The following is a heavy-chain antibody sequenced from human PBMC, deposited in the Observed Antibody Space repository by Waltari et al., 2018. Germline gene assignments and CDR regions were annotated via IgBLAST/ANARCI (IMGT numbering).Heavy chain of an antibody. CDR2: IYPCESDP. CDR3: ANKAALGGHNIVVAFDI. D-gene: IGHD6-6*01. V-gene: IGHV5-51*03. CDR1: GYSFTSYW. J-gene: IGHJ3*02. Sequence: EVQLVQSGAEVKKPGESLKISCKGSGYSFTSYWIGWVRQMPGKGLEWMGIIYPCESDPTYSPSFQGQVTISADKSIRTAYQQWGSLKASDTAMYYCANKAALGGHNIVVAFDIWGQGTMVTVSS.